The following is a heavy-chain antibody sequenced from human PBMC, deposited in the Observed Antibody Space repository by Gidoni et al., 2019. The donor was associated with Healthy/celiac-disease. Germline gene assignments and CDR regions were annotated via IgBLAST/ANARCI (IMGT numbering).Heavy chain of an antibody. V-gene: IGHV1-46*01. CDR3: ARAVAAGPVDY. D-gene: IGHD6-13*01. CDR2: INPSGGST. CDR1: GYTFTSYY. Sequence: QVQLLQSGAEVQKPGASVKVSCNASGYTFTSYYMHWVRQAPGQGLEWMGIINPSGGSTSYGKKFQGRVTMTRDTSTSTVYMELGSLRSEDTAVYYCARAVAAGPVDYWGQGTLVTVSS. J-gene: IGHJ4*02.